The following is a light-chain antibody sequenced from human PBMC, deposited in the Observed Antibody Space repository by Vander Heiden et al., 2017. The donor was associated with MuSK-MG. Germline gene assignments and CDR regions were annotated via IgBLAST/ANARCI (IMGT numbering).Light chain of an antibody. CDR2: AAA. J-gene: IGKJ1*01. V-gene: IGKV1-39*01. Sequence: DIQMTQSPSSLSASVGDRVTITCRASQTISRFLNWYQQKPGKAPKLLIYAAASLQSGVPSRFSGSGSGPDFTLTISSLQPEDFATYYCQQTYSSPWTFGPGTKVEIK. CDR1: QTISRF. CDR3: QQTYSSPWT.